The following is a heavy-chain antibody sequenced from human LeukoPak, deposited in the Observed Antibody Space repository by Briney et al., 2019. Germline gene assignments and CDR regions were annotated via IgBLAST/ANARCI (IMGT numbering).Heavy chain of an antibody. CDR3: AKSTQSICGGDCYRVDAFDI. J-gene: IGHJ3*02. CDR1: GFSFSDYG. V-gene: IGHV3-30*18. CDR2: ISYDGSNK. Sequence: PGGSLRLSCAASGFSFSDYGMHWVRQAPGKGLEWVAVISYDGSNKYYADTVKGRFTISRDNSKNTLYLQMNSLRAEDTAVYYCAKSTQSICGGDCYRVDAFDIWGQGTMVTVSS. D-gene: IGHD2-21*02.